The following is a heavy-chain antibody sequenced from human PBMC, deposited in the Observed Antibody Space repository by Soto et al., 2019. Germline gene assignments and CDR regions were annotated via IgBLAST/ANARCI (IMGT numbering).Heavy chain of an antibody. CDR3: ARVMAVQAFDI. CDR1: GYIFTRYG. Sequence: GASVKVSCKASGYIFTRYGVHWVRQAPGQGLEWVGWINAGTGQVKYSQKFQGRVSITRDTSASTAYMELSSLKSEDTAVYYCARVMAVQAFDIWGQGTKVTVSS. D-gene: IGHD4-17*01. V-gene: IGHV1-3*01. J-gene: IGHJ3*02. CDR2: INAGTGQV.